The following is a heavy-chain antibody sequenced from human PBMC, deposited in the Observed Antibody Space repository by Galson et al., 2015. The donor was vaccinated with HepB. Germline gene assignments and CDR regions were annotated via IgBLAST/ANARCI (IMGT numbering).Heavy chain of an antibody. J-gene: IGHJ1*01. D-gene: IGHD6-19*01. CDR1: GFTFKSYA. V-gene: IGHV3-30*04. CDR2: VSADRSNQ. Sequence: SLRLSCAASGFTFKSYAMHWVRQAPGKGLEWVAVVSADRSNQYYRDSVKGRFTISRDNSKNRVYLQMTSLRPEDTALYFCSRDRTPDEGGWYRAEYFHLWGRGTLVTVSS. CDR3: SRDRTPDEGGWYRAEYFHL.